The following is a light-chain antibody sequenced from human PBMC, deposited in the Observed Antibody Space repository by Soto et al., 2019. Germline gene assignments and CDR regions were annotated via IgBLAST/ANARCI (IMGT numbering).Light chain of an antibody. Sequence: VMTPSPATLSVSPGEGATLSCRASQSVRSNVAWYYQKPGQAPRLLIYRASSRAAGLPDRFSGSGSETEFTLTISTLQSEDFAVYYCQQYNKWPITFGQGTRLEIK. V-gene: IGKV3-15*01. CDR1: QSVRSN. J-gene: IGKJ5*01. CDR3: QQYNKWPIT. CDR2: RAS.